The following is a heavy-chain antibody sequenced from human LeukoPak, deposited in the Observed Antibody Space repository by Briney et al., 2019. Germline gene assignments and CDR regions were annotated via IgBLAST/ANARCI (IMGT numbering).Heavy chain of an antibody. V-gene: IGHV3-33*01. J-gene: IGHJ4*02. D-gene: IGHD3-10*01. CDR2: IWYDGSNK. Sequence: GGSLRLSCAASGFTFSSYGMHWVRQAPGKGLEWVAVIWYDGSNKYYADSVKGRFTISRDNSKNTLYLQMNSLRAEDTAVYYCAGDRPGTRDYYGSGSYFRYWGQGTLVTVSS. CDR3: AGDRPGTRDYYGSGSYFRY. CDR1: GFTFSSYG.